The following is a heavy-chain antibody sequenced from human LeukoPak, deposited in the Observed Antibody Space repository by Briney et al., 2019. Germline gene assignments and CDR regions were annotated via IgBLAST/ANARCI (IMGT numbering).Heavy chain of an antibody. D-gene: IGHD1-1*01. Sequence: SETLSLTCAVYGGSFSGYYWSWIRQPPGKGLEWIGEINHSGSTNYDPSLKSRVTISVDTSKNQFSLKLSSVTAADTAVYYCARSANGVNDYWGQGTLVTVSS. CDR2: INHSGST. CDR3: ARSANGVNDY. CDR1: GGSFSGYY. V-gene: IGHV4-34*01. J-gene: IGHJ4*02.